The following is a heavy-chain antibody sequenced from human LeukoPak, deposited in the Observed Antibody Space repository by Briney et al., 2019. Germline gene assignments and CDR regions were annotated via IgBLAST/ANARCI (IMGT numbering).Heavy chain of an antibody. CDR1: AYSISSGYY. Sequence: SETLSLTCIVSAYSISSGYYWGWIRQPPGKGLEWIGSIYYSGSTYYNPSLKSRVTISVDTSKNQFSLKLSSVTAADTAVYYCAKQGIAVAGKSLPFDYWGQGTLVTVSS. CDR3: AKQGIAVAGKSLPFDY. D-gene: IGHD6-19*01. J-gene: IGHJ4*02. CDR2: IYYSGST. V-gene: IGHV4-38-2*02.